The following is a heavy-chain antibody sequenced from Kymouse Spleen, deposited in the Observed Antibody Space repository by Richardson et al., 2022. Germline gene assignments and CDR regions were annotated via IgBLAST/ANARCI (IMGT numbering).Heavy chain of an antibody. J-gene: IGHJ4*02. CDR3: ARAHNWNPYFDY. CDR2: INHSGST. D-gene: IGHD1-20*01,IGHD1-7*01. CDR1: GGSFSGYY. Sequence: QVQLQQWGAGLLKPSETLSLTCAVYGGSFSGYYWSWIRQPPGKGLEWIGEINHSGSTNYNPSLKSRVTISVDTSKNQFSLKLSSVTAADTAVYYCARAHNWNPYFDYWGQGTLVTVSS. V-gene: IGHV4-34*01.